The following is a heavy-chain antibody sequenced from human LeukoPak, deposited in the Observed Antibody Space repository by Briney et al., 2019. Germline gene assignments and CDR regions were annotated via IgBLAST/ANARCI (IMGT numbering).Heavy chain of an antibody. CDR3: ATSYGSGSYYDHYYYGMDV. V-gene: IGHV3-21*01. D-gene: IGHD3-10*01. CDR2: ISSSSTNI. CDR1: TFTFSDYS. J-gene: IGHJ6*02. Sequence: GGSLRLSCAASTFTFSDYSMNWVRQAPGKGLEWVSSISSSSTNIFHADSVRGRFTISRDNAKKSLYLQMNSLRAEDTAVYYCATSYGSGSYYDHYYYGMDVWGQGTTVIVSS.